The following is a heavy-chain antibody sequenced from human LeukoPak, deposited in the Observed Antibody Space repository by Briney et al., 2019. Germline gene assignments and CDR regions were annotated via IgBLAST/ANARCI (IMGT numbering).Heavy chain of an antibody. V-gene: IGHV3-23*01. D-gene: IGHD5-12*01. CDR3: AKGGVATIYNY. CDR1: GFTFSTYA. J-gene: IGHJ4*02. Sequence: GGSLRLSCTASGFTFSTYAMSWVRQAPGRGLEWVSVISAGGSNTYYADSVKGRFTISRDNSKNTLYLQMNSLRAEDTAVYYCAKGGVATIYNYWGQGTLVTVSS. CDR2: ISAGGSNT.